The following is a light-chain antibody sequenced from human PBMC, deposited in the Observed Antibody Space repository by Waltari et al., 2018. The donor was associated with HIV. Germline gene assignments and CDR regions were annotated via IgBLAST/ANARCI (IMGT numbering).Light chain of an antibody. CDR1: NRTVGGNNY. CDR3: CSYAGTFNWV. CDR2: DVS. Sequence: QSALTPPRSVSGSPGQSVSISCTGTNRTVGGNNYVSWYQQHPGKVPQPLIYDVSKRPSGVPDRFSGSKSGNTASLTISGLQAEDEADYYCCSYAGTFNWVFGGGTKLTVL. V-gene: IGLV2-11*01. J-gene: IGLJ3*02.